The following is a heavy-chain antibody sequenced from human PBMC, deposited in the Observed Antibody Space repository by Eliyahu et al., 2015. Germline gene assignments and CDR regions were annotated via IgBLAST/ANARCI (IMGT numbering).Heavy chain of an antibody. CDR2: INPGNGNT. V-gene: IGHV1-3*01. CDR3: ARRLSFDWLLGD. Sequence: QVHLVQSGAEVKKPGASVKVSCKASGYIFSTYAMHWVRQAPGQRLEWMGWINPGNGNTQYSEKFQGRVTITSDTSATTAYMELSSLRSEDTAVYYCARRLSFDWLLGDWGQGTLVTVSS. J-gene: IGHJ4*02. CDR1: GYIFSTYA. D-gene: IGHD3-9*01.